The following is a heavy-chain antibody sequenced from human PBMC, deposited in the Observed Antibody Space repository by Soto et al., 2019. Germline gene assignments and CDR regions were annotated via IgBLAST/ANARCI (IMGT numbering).Heavy chain of an antibody. D-gene: IGHD6-19*01. J-gene: IGHJ6*02. CDR3: ARAQQGIAVAGPLEYYGMDV. V-gene: IGHV4-59*01. Sequence: SETLSLTCTVSGGSISSYYWSWIRQPPGKGLEWIGYIYYSGSTNYNPSLKSRVTISVDTSKNQFYLKLSSVTAADTAVYYCARAQQGIAVAGPLEYYGMDVWGQGTTVTVSS. CDR2: IYYSGST. CDR1: GGSISSYY.